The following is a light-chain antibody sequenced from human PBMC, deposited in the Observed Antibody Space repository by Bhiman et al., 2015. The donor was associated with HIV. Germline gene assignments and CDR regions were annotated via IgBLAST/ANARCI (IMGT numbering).Light chain of an antibody. CDR3: QAWDTGTAV. CDR2: KDS. J-gene: IGLJ1*01. Sequence: SYELTQPPSVSVSPGQTARITCSGDALPKQYAYWYQQKPGQAPVMVIYKDSERPSGIPERFSGSSSGTTVTLTISGTQPLDEADYYCQAWDTGTAVFGTGTKVTVL. V-gene: IGLV3-25*02. CDR1: ALPKQY.